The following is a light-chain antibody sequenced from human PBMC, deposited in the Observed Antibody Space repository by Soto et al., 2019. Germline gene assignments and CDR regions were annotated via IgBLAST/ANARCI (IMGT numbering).Light chain of an antibody. V-gene: IGKV1-33*01. CDR3: QQYDNLPIA. CDR1: QSISNY. J-gene: IGKJ5*01. Sequence: DIQMTQSPSSLSASVEDRVIITCRASQSISNYLNWYQQKPGKAPKLLIYDASNLETGVPSRFSGSGSGTDFTFTISSLQPEDIATYYRQQYDNLPIAFGQGTRLEIK. CDR2: DAS.